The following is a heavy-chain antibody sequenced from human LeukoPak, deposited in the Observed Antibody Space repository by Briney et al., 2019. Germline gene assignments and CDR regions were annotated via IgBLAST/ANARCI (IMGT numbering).Heavy chain of an antibody. D-gene: IGHD2/OR15-2a*01. CDR1: GFTFSSYG. Sequence: GGFLRLSCAASGFTFSSYGMHWVRQAPGKGLEWVAVISYDGSNKYYADSVKGRFTISRDNSKNTLYLQMNSLRAEDTAVYYCAKGTLWFDPWGQGTLVTVSS. V-gene: IGHV3-30*18. J-gene: IGHJ5*02. CDR2: ISYDGSNK. CDR3: AKGTLWFDP.